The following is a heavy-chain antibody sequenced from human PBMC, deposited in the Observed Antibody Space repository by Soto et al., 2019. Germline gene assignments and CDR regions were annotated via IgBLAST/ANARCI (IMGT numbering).Heavy chain of an antibody. J-gene: IGHJ5*02. D-gene: IGHD3-10*01. CDR1: GDFISSGDHY. CDR3: ARDRSGNWFDP. CDR2: VYYSGNT. Sequence: SETLSLTCTVSGDFISSGDHYWSWVRQPPGKGLGYIGYVYYSGNTYYSPSLKSRITISLDKSKNQFSLRLSSVTAADTAVYYCARDRSGNWFDPWGQGALVTVSS. V-gene: IGHV4-30-4*01.